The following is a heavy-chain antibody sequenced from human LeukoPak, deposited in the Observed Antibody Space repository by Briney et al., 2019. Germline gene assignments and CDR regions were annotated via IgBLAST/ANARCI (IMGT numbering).Heavy chain of an antibody. D-gene: IGHD3-22*01. CDR1: GYSISSGYY. V-gene: IGHV4-38-2*01. J-gene: IGHJ5*02. CDR2: IYHTGST. Sequence: SETLSLTCAVSGYSISSGYYWGWIRQPPGKGLEWIGSIYHTGSTYYNPSLQSRVTISLDSPKNQFSLKLSSVTAADTAVYYCARGYYYDSSGYYYRGGVWFDPWGQGTLVTVSS. CDR3: ARGYYYDSSGYYYRGGVWFDP.